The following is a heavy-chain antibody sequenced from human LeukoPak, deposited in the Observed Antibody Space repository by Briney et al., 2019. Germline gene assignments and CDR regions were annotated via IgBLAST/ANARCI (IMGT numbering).Heavy chain of an antibody. J-gene: IGHJ4*02. CDR2: IYHTGST. V-gene: IGHV4-59*01. CDR1: GFTFSSYW. Sequence: PGGSLRLSCAASGFTFSSYWMSWIRQSPGNGLEWIGYIYHTGSTSYSPSLKSRVTISADTSQNQFSLKLSSVTAADTAVYYCASRKLGNDCWGQGTLVTVSS. D-gene: IGHD7-27*01. CDR3: ASRKLGNDC.